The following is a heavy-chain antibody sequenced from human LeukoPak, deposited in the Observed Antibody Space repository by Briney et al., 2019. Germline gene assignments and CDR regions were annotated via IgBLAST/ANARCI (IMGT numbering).Heavy chain of an antibody. D-gene: IGHD3-10*01. CDR2: VYYSGST. J-gene: IGHJ2*01. Sequence: RQPPEKGLEWIGYVYYSGSTTYNPSLKSRVTISVDTSKTQFSLKMTSVTAADTAVYYCARLQRITMAGPDYWYFDLWGRGTLVTVSS. CDR3: ARLQRITMAGPDYWYFDL. V-gene: IGHV4-59*01.